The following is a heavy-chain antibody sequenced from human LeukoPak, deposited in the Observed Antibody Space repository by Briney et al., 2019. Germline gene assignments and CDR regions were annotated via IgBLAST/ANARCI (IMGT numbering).Heavy chain of an antibody. CDR3: ARGSVVITPYYFDY. Sequence: GGSLRLSCAASGFTFSSYWMSWVRQAPGKGLEWVANIKQDGSEKYYVDSVKGRFTISRDNAKYSLYLQMNSLRAEDTAVYYCARGSVVITPYYFDYWGQGTLVTVSS. V-gene: IGHV3-7*01. D-gene: IGHD3-22*01. CDR2: IKQDGSEK. CDR1: GFTFSSYW. J-gene: IGHJ4*02.